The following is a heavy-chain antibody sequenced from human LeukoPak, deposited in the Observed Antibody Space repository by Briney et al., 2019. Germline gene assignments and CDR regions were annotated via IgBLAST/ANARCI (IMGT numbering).Heavy chain of an antibody. CDR3: AKWAEGGYSYGYVGFFDY. Sequence: GRSLRLSCAASGFTFDDYAMHWVRQAPGKGLESVSGISWNSGSIGYADSVKGRFTISRDNAKNSLYLQMNSLRAEDTALYYCAKWAEGGYSYGYVGFFDYWGQGTLVTVSS. V-gene: IGHV3-9*01. J-gene: IGHJ4*02. D-gene: IGHD5-18*01. CDR1: GFTFDDYA. CDR2: ISWNSGSI.